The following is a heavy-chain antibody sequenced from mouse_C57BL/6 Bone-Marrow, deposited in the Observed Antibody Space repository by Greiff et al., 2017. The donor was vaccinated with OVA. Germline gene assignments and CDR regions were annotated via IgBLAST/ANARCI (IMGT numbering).Heavy chain of an antibody. Sequence: QVQLQQPGAELVKPGASVKLSCKASGYTFTSYWMHWVKQRPGQGLEWIGRIHPSDSDTNYNQKFKGKATLTVDKSSSTAYMQLSSLTSEYSAVYYCAREFSYYGSSYYAMDYWGQGTSVTVSS. CDR3: AREFSYYGSSYYAMDY. CDR2: IHPSDSDT. D-gene: IGHD1-1*01. V-gene: IGHV1-74*01. J-gene: IGHJ4*01. CDR1: GYTFTSYW.